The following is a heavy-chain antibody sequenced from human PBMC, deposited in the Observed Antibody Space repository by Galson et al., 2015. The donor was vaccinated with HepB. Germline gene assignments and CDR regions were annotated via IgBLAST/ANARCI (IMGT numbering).Heavy chain of an antibody. D-gene: IGHD2/OR15-2a*01. Sequence: CAISGDSVSSNSAAWNWIRQSPSRGLEWLGRTYYRSKWYNDYALSVKSRITINPDTSKNQFSLQLNSVTPEDTAVYYCARRPLFTHPFDAFDIWGQGTMVTVSS. V-gene: IGHV6-1*01. CDR1: GDSVSSNSAA. CDR3: ARRPLFTHPFDAFDI. J-gene: IGHJ3*02. CDR2: TYYRSKWYN.